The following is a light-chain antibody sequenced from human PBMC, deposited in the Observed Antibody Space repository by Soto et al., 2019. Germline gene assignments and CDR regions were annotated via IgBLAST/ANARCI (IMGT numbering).Light chain of an antibody. Sequence: EIVMTQSPSTLSVSPGDRATLSCKASQSVSNNLAWYQQKPGQAPKLLIYDASTRATGIPARFSGSGSGTEFTLTISSLQYDDFSFCYCQQYNVSPFTFGPGTKVEFK. CDR1: QSVSNN. J-gene: IGKJ3*01. CDR3: QQYNVSPFT. V-gene: IGKV3-15*01. CDR2: DAS.